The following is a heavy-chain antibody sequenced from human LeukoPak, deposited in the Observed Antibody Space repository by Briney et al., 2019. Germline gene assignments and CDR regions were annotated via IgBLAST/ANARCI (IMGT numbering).Heavy chain of an antibody. D-gene: IGHD5-24*01. CDR1: GYTFTSYD. J-gene: IGHJ3*02. Sequence: GASVKVSCKASGYTFTSYDINWVRQATGQGLEWMGWTNPNSGNTGYAQKFQGRVTMTRNTSISTAYMELSSLRSEDTAVCYCARSGATRDGYSYAFDIWGQGTMVTVSS. CDR2: TNPNSGNT. V-gene: IGHV1-8*01. CDR3: ARSGATRDGYSYAFDI.